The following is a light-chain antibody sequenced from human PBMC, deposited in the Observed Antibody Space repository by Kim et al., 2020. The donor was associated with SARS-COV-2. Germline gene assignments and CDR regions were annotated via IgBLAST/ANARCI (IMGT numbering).Light chain of an antibody. CDR1: SGDVGGYNY. Sequence: GQSVTISCTGTSGDVGGYNYVSRYQHHPGKAPQLMIYDVSKRPSGVPDRFSGSKSGNAASLTISGLQADDEADYYCSSYAGTYTWVLGGGTQLTVL. CDR2: DVS. CDR3: SSYAGTYTWV. V-gene: IGLV2-11*01. J-gene: IGLJ3*02.